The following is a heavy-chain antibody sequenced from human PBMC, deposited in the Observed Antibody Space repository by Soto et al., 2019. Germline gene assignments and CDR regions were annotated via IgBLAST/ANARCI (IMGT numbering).Heavy chain of an antibody. D-gene: IGHD3-3*01. CDR2: ISGYNGNT. CDR3: ARGGRFAVADTDY. V-gene: IGHV1-18*01. J-gene: IGHJ4*02. Sequence: QVQLVQSGVEVKKPGASVRVSCKASGYTFTNYGITWVRQAPGQGLEGLGWISGYNGNTNYAQKFQGRVTMTPDTSTSTAYMDLTSLRYDDTAVYYCARGGRFAVADTDYWGQGTLLTVSS. CDR1: GYTFTNYG.